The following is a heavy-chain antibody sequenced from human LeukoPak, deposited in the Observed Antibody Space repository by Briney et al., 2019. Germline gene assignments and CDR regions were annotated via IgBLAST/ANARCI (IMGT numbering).Heavy chain of an antibody. CDR1: GYTFTSYD. D-gene: IGHD3-10*01. V-gene: IGHV1-8*01. CDR2: MNPNSGNT. J-gene: IGHJ3*02. Sequence: ASVKVSCKASGYTFTSYDINWVGQAPGQGVEWMGWMNPNSGNTDYAQKFQGRVTMTRNTSISTAYMELSSLRSEDTAVYYCARSLLVLDAFDIWGQGTMVTVSS. CDR3: ARSLLVLDAFDI.